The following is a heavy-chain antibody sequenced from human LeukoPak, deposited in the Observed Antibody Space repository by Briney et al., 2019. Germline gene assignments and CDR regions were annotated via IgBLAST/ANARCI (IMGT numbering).Heavy chain of an antibody. J-gene: IGHJ4*02. CDR1: GFTVSSNY. CDR2: IYSGGST. V-gene: IGHV3-53*01. D-gene: IGHD6-19*01. Sequence: GGSLRLSCAASGFTVSSNYMSWVRQAPGKGLEWVSVIYSGGSTYYADSVKGRFTISRDNSKSTQYLQMNSLRAEDTAVYYCARAGQWLGQYYFDYWGQGTLVTVSS. CDR3: ARAGQWLGQYYFDY.